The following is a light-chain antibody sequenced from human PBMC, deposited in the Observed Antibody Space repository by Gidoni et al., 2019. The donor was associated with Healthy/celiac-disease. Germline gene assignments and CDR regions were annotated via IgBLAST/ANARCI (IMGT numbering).Light chain of an antibody. CDR3: QQSDSTLWT. CDR1: QSISSY. V-gene: IGKV1-39*01. Sequence: DIQMTQSPSSLSASVGDRVTITCRASQSISSYLNWYQQKPGKAPKLRIYAASSLQSGVPSRFSGSGSGTDFTLTISSLQPEDFATYYCQQSDSTLWTFGQGTKVEIK. J-gene: IGKJ1*01. CDR2: AAS.